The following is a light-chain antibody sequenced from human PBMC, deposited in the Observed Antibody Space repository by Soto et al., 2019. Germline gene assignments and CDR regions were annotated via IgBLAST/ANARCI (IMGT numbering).Light chain of an antibody. V-gene: IGKV3-15*01. Sequence: EIVMTQSPATLSVSPGERATLSCRASQSVSSNLAWYQQKTGQAPRLLIYGASTRATGIPARLSGSGSGTEFTLTISSLQSEDFEVSYCQQYNNWSGSTFGQVTKLEIK. CDR1: QSVSSN. J-gene: IGKJ2*02. CDR3: QQYNNWSGST. CDR2: GAS.